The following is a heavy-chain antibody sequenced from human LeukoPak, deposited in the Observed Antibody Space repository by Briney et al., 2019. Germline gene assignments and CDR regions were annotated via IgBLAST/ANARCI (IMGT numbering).Heavy chain of an antibody. V-gene: IGHV1-46*01. D-gene: IGHD2-2*01. Sequence: GASVKVSCKASGYTFTSYYMHWVRQAPGQGLEWMGIINPSGGSTSYAQKFQGRVTMTRDTSTSTVYMELSSLRSEDTAVYYCARVFVSRGRCSSTSCIHGMDVWGQGTTVTVSS. CDR2: INPSGGST. CDR3: ARVFVSRGRCSSTSCIHGMDV. CDR1: GYTFTSYY. J-gene: IGHJ6*02.